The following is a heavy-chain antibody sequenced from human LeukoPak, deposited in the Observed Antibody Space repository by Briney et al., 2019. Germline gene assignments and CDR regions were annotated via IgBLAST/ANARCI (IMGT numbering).Heavy chain of an antibody. CDR3: AKDGDYDFWSGYPGVYYFDY. V-gene: IGHV3-23*01. CDR1: GFTFSSYS. D-gene: IGHD3-3*01. CDR2: ISGSGGST. Sequence: GGSLRLSCAASGFTFSSYSMNWVRQAPGKGLEWVSAISGSGGSTYYADSVKGRFTISRDNSKNTLYLQMNSLRAEDTAVYYCAKDGDYDFWSGYPGVYYFDYWGQGTLVTVSS. J-gene: IGHJ4*02.